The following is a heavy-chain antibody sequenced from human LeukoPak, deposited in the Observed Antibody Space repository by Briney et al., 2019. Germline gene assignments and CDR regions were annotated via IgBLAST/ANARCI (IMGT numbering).Heavy chain of an antibody. CDR3: ARDRGVRSPRGTWFDP. CDR2: ISSSSSTI. V-gene: IGHV3-48*01. J-gene: IGHJ5*02. Sequence: PGGSLRLSCTASGFTFSSYSMNWVRQAPGKGLEWVSYISSSSSTIYHASSVKGRFTISRDNSKNTLYLQMNSLRAEDTAVYYCARDRGVRSPRGTWFDPWGQGTLVTVSS. CDR1: GFTFSSYS. D-gene: IGHD1-14*01.